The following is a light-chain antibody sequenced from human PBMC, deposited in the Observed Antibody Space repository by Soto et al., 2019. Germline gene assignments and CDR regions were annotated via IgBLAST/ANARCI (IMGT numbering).Light chain of an antibody. Sequence: EVVLTQSPATLSLSPGERATLSCRASENVRTFVDWYQQKPGQAPRLLIYGASNRATGIPARFSGSGSGTDFTLTISDLEPEDFATYYCQKYNSAPRAFGPGTKVDIK. V-gene: IGKV3-11*01. J-gene: IGKJ3*01. CDR2: GAS. CDR1: ENVRTF. CDR3: QKYNSAPRA.